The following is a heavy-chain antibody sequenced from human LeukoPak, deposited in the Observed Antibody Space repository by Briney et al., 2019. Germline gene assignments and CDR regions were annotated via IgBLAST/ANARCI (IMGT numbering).Heavy chain of an antibody. CDR1: GGTFSSYA. CDR2: IIPIFGTA. D-gene: IGHD6-13*01. CDR3: AREADQYSSRGALSY. Sequence: SVKVSCKASGGTFSSYAISWVRQAPGRGLEWMGGIIPIFGTANYAQKFQGRVTITADESTSTAYMELSSLRSEDTAVYYCAREADQYSSRGALSYWGQGTLVTVSS. J-gene: IGHJ4*02. V-gene: IGHV1-69*13.